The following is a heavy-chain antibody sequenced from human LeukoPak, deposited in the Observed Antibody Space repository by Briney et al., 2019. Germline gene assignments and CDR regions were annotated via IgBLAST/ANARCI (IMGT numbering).Heavy chain of an antibody. CDR1: GFTFSNAW. CDR2: IKSKTDGGTT. V-gene: IGHV3-15*01. Sequence: GGSLRLSCAASGFTFSNAWMSWVRQAPGKGLEWVGRIKSKTDGGTTDYAAPVKGRFTISRDDSKNTLYLQMNSLRAEDTAVYYCARGGPLYIAARYYFDYWGQGTLVTVSS. J-gene: IGHJ4*02. D-gene: IGHD6-6*01. CDR3: ARGGPLYIAARYYFDY.